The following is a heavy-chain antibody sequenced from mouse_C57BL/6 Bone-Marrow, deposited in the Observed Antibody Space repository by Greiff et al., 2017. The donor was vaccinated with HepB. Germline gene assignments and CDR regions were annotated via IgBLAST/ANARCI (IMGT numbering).Heavy chain of an antibody. V-gene: IGHV1-52*01. CDR2: IDPSDSET. CDR3: ARQKGSSWFAY. Sequence: VQLQQPGAELVRPGSSVKLSCKASGYTFTSYWMHWVKQRPIQGLEWIGNIDPSDSETHYNQKFKDKATLTVDKPSSTAYMQLSSLTSEDSAVYYCARQKGSSWFAYWGQGTLVTVSA. D-gene: IGHD1-1*02. J-gene: IGHJ3*01. CDR1: GYTFTSYW.